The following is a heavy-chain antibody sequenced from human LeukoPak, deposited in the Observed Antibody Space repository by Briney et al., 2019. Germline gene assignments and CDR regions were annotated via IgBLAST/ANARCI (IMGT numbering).Heavy chain of an antibody. CDR1: GYTFSNYW. D-gene: IGHD6-19*01. CDR2: INPGDSET. CDR3: ARPGYRSRYFDY. V-gene: IGHV5-51*01. Sequence: GKSLKISCQGSGYTFSNYWIGWVRQMPGKGLEWMGSINPGDSETMYSPSFQGQVTISADKSISTAYLQWSSLKASDTAMYYCARPGYRSRYFDYWGHGALVTVSS. J-gene: IGHJ4*01.